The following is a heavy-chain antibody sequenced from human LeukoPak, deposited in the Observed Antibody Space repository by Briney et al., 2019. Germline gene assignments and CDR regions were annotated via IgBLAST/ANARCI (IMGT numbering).Heavy chain of an antibody. CDR2: IYDGGAT. CDR3: ARDVLPVGGQIGPQYYMDV. V-gene: IGHV3-53*01. D-gene: IGHD2-15*01. J-gene: IGHJ6*03. CDR1: GLTVTDNY. Sequence: GGSLRLSCAVSGLTVTDNYMSWVRQAPGRGLEWVSVIYDGGATDYADSVKGRFTVSRDSSKNTLYLQISSLRADDTAVYYCARDVLPVGGQIGPQYYMDVWGKGTTVTVSS.